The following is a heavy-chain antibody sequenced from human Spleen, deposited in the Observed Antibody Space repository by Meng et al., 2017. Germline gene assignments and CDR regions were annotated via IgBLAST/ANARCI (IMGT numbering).Heavy chain of an antibody. Sequence: SVKVSCKASGGTFSSYTISWVRQAPGQGLEWMGGINSVFGTTNYAQKFQGRVTITTDESTRTVYMELTRLTSEDTAVYFCARKAGNCISTTCYSLDYWGQGTLVTVSS. CDR1: GGTFSSYT. CDR2: INSVFGTT. D-gene: IGHD2-2*01. J-gene: IGHJ4*02. CDR3: ARKAGNCISTTCYSLDY. V-gene: IGHV1-69*05.